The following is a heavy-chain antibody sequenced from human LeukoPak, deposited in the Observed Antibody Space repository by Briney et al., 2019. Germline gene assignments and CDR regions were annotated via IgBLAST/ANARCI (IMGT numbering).Heavy chain of an antibody. CDR3: ARLPPGIAAAGNPYYYYYGMDV. V-gene: IGHV4-59*08. Sequence: PSETLFLTCTVSGGSISSYYWSWIRQPPGKGLEWIGYIYYSGSTNYNPSLKSRVTISVDTSKNQFSLKLSSVTAADTAVYYCARLPPGIAAAGNPYYYYYGMDVWGQGTTVTVSS. CDR2: IYYSGST. D-gene: IGHD6-13*01. CDR1: GGSISSYY. J-gene: IGHJ6*02.